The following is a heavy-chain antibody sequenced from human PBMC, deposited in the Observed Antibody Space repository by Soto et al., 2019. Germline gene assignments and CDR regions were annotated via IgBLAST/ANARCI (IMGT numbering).Heavy chain of an antibody. CDR1: GFTFTDYW. Sequence: GESLKISCKASGFTFTDYWIGWLRQMPGKGLEWMGIIFPDDSDTKYSPSFQGQVIISADRSITTAYLQMSSLKASDTAIYYCAYCAPGDKCLDGSGSDYWGQGTLVTVSS. CDR2: IFPDDSDT. V-gene: IGHV5-51*01. D-gene: IGHD3-10*01. CDR3: AYCAPGDKCLDGSGSDY. J-gene: IGHJ4*02.